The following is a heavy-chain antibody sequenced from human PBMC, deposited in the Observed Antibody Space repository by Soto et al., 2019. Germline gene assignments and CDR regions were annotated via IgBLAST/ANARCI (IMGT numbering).Heavy chain of an antibody. V-gene: IGHV2-5*02. CDR2: IYWDDDK. CDR3: AQRRDGHNYFDY. CDR1: GFSFSTSGGG. Sequence: QITLTESGPTLVKPTQTLTLTCTFSGFSFSTSGGGVGWIRQPPGKALEWLALIYWDDDKRYSPSLKSRLTITKAPSKNPVVLTMTNMAPVDPATYSCAQRRDGHNYFDYWGQGTLVTVSS. J-gene: IGHJ4*02.